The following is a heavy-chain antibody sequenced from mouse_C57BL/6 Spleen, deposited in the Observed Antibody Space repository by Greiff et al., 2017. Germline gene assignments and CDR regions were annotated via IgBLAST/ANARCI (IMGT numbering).Heavy chain of an antibody. CDR2: ISSGGSYT. Sequence: EVQLQQSGGDLVKPAGSLKFSCAASGFTFSSYGMSWVRQTPDKRLEWVATISSGGSYTYYPDSVKEQFTISRDNTKNTQYLQMSSLKTEDTATYYCARQGTTVVAGDSFDYWGQGTPLTVSS. D-gene: IGHD1-1*01. CDR3: ARQGTTVVAGDSFDY. V-gene: IGHV5-6*01. J-gene: IGHJ2*01. CDR1: GFTFSSYG.